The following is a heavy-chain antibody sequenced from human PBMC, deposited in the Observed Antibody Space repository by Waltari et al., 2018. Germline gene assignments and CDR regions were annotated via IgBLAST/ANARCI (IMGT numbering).Heavy chain of an antibody. Sequence: QLQLQESGPGLVKPSETLSLTCTVSGGSISSSSYYWGWIRQPPGKGLEWIGSTYYSGSTYYNPSLKSRVTISVDTSKNQFSLKLSSVTAADTAVYYCARDAAVAGTLVDYWGQGTLVTVSS. CDR2: TYYSGST. D-gene: IGHD6-19*01. CDR1: GGSISSSSYY. V-gene: IGHV4-39*07. J-gene: IGHJ4*02. CDR3: ARDAAVAGTLVDY.